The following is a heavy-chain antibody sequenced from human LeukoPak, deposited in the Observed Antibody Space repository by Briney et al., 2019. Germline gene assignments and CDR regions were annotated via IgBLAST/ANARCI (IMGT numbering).Heavy chain of an antibody. D-gene: IGHD1-26*01. J-gene: IGHJ4*02. V-gene: IGHV3-23*01. CDR1: GFTFSNSA. CDR3: AKNLNVVVGATSGY. CDR2: ISGSGGST. Sequence: GGSLRLSCAASGFTFSNSAMSWVRQAPGKGLEWVSAISGSGGSTYYADSVKGRFTISRDNSKNTLYLQMNSLRAEDTAVYYCAKNLNVVVGATSGYWGQGTLVTVSS.